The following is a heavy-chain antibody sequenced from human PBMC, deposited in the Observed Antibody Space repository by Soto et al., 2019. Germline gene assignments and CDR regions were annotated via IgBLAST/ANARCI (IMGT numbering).Heavy chain of an antibody. V-gene: IGHV4-30-4*01. J-gene: IGHJ4*02. CDR1: GGSISSGDYY. Sequence: LSLTCTVSGGSISSGDYYWSWIRQPPGKGLEWIGYIYYSGSTYYNPSLKSRVTISVDTSKNQFSLKLSSVTAADTAVYYCARAPLIVATTYFDYWGQGTLVTVSS. D-gene: IGHD5-12*01. CDR3: ARAPLIVATTYFDY. CDR2: IYYSGST.